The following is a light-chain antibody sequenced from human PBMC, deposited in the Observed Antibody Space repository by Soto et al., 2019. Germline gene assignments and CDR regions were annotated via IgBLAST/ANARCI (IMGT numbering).Light chain of an antibody. V-gene: IGKV3-15*01. CDR2: GAS. Sequence: IVMTQSPATLSVSPGERATLSCRASRSLSNNLAWYQQKPGQAPRLLIYGASTRATGIPARFSGSGSGTEFTLTISSLQSEDFAVYYCQQYNNWPPWTFGQGTKVEIK. CDR1: RSLSNN. CDR3: QQYNNWPPWT. J-gene: IGKJ1*01.